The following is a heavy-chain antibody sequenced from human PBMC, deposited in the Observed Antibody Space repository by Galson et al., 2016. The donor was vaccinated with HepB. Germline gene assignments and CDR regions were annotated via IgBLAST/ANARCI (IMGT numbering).Heavy chain of an antibody. J-gene: IGHJ4*01. Sequence: SLRLSCAVSGFPFSSHAMSWVRQAPGEGLVWVSIVRTNNIRSGFKTSYADSVQGRFTVSRDDSKNALYLQMNSLRVADTAVYYCARLYCGGGSCYPRPYYFDFWATESWSPSPQ. V-gene: IGHV3-23*01. D-gene: IGHD2-15*01. CDR3: ARLYCGGGSCYPRPYYFDF. CDR2: VRTNNIRSGFKT. CDR1: GFPFSSHA.